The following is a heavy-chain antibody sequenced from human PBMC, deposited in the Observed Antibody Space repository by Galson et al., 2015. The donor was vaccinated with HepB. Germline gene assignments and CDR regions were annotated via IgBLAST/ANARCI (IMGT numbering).Heavy chain of an antibody. Sequence: ETLSLTCTVSGGSISSSSYYWGWIRQPPGKGLEWIGSIYYSGSTYYNPSLKSRVTISVDTSKNQFSLKLSSVTAADTAVYYCARLPHCSGGSCYYYFDYWGQGTLVTVSS. CDR2: IYYSGST. CDR1: GGSISSSSYY. J-gene: IGHJ4*02. D-gene: IGHD2-15*01. CDR3: ARLPHCSGGSCYYYFDY. V-gene: IGHV4-39*01.